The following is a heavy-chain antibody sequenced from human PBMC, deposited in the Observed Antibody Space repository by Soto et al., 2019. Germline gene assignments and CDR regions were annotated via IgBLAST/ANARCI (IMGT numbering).Heavy chain of an antibody. Sequence: QLQLQESGPGLVKPSETLSLTCTVSGGSISSSSYYWGWIRQPPGKGLEWIGSIYYSGSTYYNPSLKSRVTITVDTSKDQFALKLRSMTAADTAVYYCARHEQDSSKVRSGYYSEGIYFDYWGQGTLVTASS. CDR1: GGSISSSSYY. D-gene: IGHD3-3*01. CDR3: ARHEQDSSKVRSGYYSEGIYFDY. V-gene: IGHV4-39*01. J-gene: IGHJ4*02. CDR2: IYYSGST.